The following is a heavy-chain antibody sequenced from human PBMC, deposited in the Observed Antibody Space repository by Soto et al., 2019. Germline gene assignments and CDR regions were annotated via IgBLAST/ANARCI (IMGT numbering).Heavy chain of an antibody. V-gene: IGHV3-23*01. CDR1: GFPFHNYA. CDR3: AKGRGGSGSLTPRVDF. J-gene: IGHJ4*02. D-gene: IGHD3-10*01. CDR2: ISGGGHPT. Sequence: EVQLLESGGGLVQPGGSLRLSCAASGFPFHNYAMTWVRQAPGKGLEWVSAISGGGHPTSYADSVKGRFPVSRDGYKNTLYLEMSSLRAEDTALYYCAKGRGGSGSLTPRVDFWGQGTLVTVSS.